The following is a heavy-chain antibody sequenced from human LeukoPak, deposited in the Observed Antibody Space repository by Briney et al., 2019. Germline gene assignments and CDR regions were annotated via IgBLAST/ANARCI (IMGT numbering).Heavy chain of an antibody. CDR2: ISVYNGHT. J-gene: IGHJ4*02. CDR3: VRDFPMIQTYFEY. CDR1: GGTFSSYA. Sequence: GASVEVSCKASGGTFSSYAISWVRQAPGQGLEWIGWISVYNGHTNYAQMPRDRVIMTTDTSTSTAYLELRSLRSDDTAVYYCVRDFPMIQTYFEYWGQGTLVTVSS. D-gene: IGHD3-22*01. V-gene: IGHV1-18*01.